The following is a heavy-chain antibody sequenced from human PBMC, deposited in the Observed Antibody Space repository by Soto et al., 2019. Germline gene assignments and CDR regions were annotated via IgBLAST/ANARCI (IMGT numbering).Heavy chain of an antibody. Sequence: QVQLVQSGAEVKKPGASVIVSCKASGYIFASYAMHWVRQAPGQRLEWMGWINGDNGNTRYSQKFQGRVTITKDTSXTXXYMELSSLTSEDTAVYYCARGKFNFDSSGYWIFDYWGQGMLLTVSS. CDR1: GYIFASYA. D-gene: IGHD3-22*01. V-gene: IGHV1-3*01. CDR3: ARGKFNFDSSGYWIFDY. CDR2: INGDNGNT. J-gene: IGHJ4*02.